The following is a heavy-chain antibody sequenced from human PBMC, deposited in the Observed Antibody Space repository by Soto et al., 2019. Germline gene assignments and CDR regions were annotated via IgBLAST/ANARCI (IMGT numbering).Heavy chain of an antibody. CDR1: GFTFSNYG. J-gene: IGHJ6*02. D-gene: IGHD4-4*01. CDR2: ILHDGSNE. V-gene: IGHV3-30*18. CDR3: AKSRDGYSFYYYYGMDV. Sequence: GGSLRLSCAAPGFTFSNYGMHWVRQAPGKGLEWVALILHDGSNEYYADSVKGRFTISRDNSKNTLYLQMNSLRGDDTAVYYCAKSRDGYSFYYYYGMDVWGQVPTVTVSS.